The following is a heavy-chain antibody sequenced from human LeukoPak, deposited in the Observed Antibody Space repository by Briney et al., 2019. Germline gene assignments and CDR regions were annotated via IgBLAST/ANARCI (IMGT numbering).Heavy chain of an antibody. V-gene: IGHV3-43*01. CDR3: AKGPYSSSSYYYYYMDV. Sequence: GGSLRLSCAASGFTFDDYTMHWVRQAPGKGLEWVSLISWDGGSTYYADSVKGRFTISRDNSKNSLYLQMNSLRTEDTALYYCAKGPYSSSSYYYYYMDVWGKGTTVTVSS. CDR1: GFTFDDYT. D-gene: IGHD6-6*01. J-gene: IGHJ6*03. CDR2: ISWDGGST.